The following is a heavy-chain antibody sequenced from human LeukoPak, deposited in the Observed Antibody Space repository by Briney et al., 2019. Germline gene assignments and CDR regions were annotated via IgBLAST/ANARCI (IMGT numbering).Heavy chain of an antibody. CDR3: ARARAAAAPSSFDY. CDR2: ISAYNGNT. V-gene: IGHV1-18*01. Sequence: ASVKVSCKASGYTFTSYGITWVRQAPGQGLEWMGWISAYNGNTNYAQNLQGRVTMTTDTSTSTAYMELRSLRSDDSAVYYCARARAAAAPSSFDYWGQGTLVTVSS. CDR1: GYTFTSYG. J-gene: IGHJ4*02. D-gene: IGHD6-13*01.